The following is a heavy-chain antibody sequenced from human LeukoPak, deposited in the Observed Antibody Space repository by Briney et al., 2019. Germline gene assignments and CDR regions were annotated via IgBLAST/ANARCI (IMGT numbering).Heavy chain of an antibody. CDR3: AXGGXSSGWSRSAFDV. J-gene: IGHJ3*01. D-gene: IGHD6-19*01. V-gene: IGHV3-48*02. CDR1: GFTFTSYT. Sequence: GGSLRLSCAASGFTFTSYTMNWVRQAPGKGLEWVSYISISSGSIYYADSVKGRFTISRDNAKNSLYLQMKSLRDEDTAMYYGAXGGXSSGWSRSAFDVWGQGTMVTVXS. CDR2: ISISSGSI.